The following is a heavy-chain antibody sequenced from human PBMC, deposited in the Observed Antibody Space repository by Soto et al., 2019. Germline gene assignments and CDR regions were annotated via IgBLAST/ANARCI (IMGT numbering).Heavy chain of an antibody. V-gene: IGHV3-23*01. J-gene: IGHJ4*02. CDR1: GFTFSSFA. CDR3: AKDLIYGYNSGRPFDS. D-gene: IGHD6-19*01. Sequence: EVQLLESGGGLVQPGGSLRLSCAASGFTFSSFAMSWVRQAPGKGLEWVSAIGSRGDSTYYADSVKGRFTISRDNSKNTLYLQMKSLRAEDTALYYCAKDLIYGYNSGRPFDSWGQGTLVTVSS. CDR2: IGSRGDST.